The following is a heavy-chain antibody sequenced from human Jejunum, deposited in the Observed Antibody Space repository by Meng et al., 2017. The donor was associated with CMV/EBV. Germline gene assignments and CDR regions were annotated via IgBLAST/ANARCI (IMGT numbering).Heavy chain of an antibody. Sequence: PGKGLEWVSSTSWNSDDIGYADSVKGRFTISRDNANNSLYLQMESLREEDTALYYCAKGPYSSSRTPFDCWGQGTLVTVSS. CDR3: AKGPYSSSRTPFDC. J-gene: IGHJ4*02. V-gene: IGHV3-9*01. CDR2: TSWNSDDI. D-gene: IGHD6-13*01.